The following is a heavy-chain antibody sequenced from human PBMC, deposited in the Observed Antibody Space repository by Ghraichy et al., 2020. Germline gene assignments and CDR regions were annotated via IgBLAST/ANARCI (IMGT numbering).Heavy chain of an antibody. CDR2: IKSKVDGGAT. Sequence: GGSLRLSCGVSGLSFRQVWMSWVRQAPGKGLEWVARIKSKVDGGATDYAAPVKGRFIISRDDSEDTLFLQMKSLKTEDSAVYYCTTDDYYNLSGPRGGPDHFDFWGQGTLVTVSS. D-gene: IGHD3-10*01. CDR3: TTDDYYNLSGPRGGPDHFDF. J-gene: IGHJ4*02. CDR1: GLSFRQVW. V-gene: IGHV3-15*01.